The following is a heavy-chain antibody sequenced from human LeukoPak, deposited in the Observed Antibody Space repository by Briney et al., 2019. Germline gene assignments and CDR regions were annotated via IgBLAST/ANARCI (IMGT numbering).Heavy chain of an antibody. Sequence: GRSLSLSCAASGFTLDYYCMHWVRQPPGKGLDWVSAINWNSDTIHYADSERARFTISRDNAKNSLYLQMNSLRVEDTAFYYCTKDIASGRPATYGMDVWGHGTMVTVSS. CDR2: INWNSDTI. J-gene: IGHJ6*02. D-gene: IGHD3-10*01. V-gene: IGHV3-9*01. CDR1: GFTLDYYC. CDR3: TKDIASGRPATYGMDV.